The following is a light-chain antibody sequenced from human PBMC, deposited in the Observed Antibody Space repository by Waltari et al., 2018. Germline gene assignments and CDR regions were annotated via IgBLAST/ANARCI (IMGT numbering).Light chain of an antibody. Sequence: SSELTQDPAVSVALGQTVRITCQGDRLRSYSVSRYQQKPGQAPLLVIYGKNNRPSGIPDRFSGSSSGNTASLAITGAQAEDEAEYYCNSRDSRGKHWVFGGGTKLTVL. CDR3: NSRDSRGKHWV. CDR2: GKN. J-gene: IGLJ3*02. CDR1: RLRSYS. V-gene: IGLV3-19*01.